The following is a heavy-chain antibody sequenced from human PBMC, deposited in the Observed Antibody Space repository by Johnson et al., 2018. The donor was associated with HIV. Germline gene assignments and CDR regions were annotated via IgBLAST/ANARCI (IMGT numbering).Heavy chain of an antibody. J-gene: IGHJ3*02. CDR2: ISGSGGST. CDR3: AKDYGMRFGGLGPTGDAFDI. D-gene: IGHD3-10*01. CDR1: GFTFSSYA. V-gene: IGHV3-23*04. Sequence: VQLVESGGGLVQPGGSLRLYCAASGFTFSSYAMSWVRQAPGKGLEWVSAISGSGGSTYYADSVKGRFTISRDNSKNTLYLQMNSLRAEDTAVYYCAKDYGMRFGGLGPTGDAFDIWGQGTMVTVSS.